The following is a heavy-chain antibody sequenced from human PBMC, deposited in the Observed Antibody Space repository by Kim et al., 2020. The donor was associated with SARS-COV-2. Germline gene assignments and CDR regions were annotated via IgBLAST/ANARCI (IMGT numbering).Heavy chain of an antibody. CDR3: ASGGYYYDSSGYYGPTLFDY. V-gene: IGHV1-18*01. CDR1: GYTFTSYG. CDR2: ISAYNGNT. Sequence: ASVKVSCKASGYTFTSYGISWVRHAPGQGLEWMGWISAYNGNTNYAQKLQGRVTMTTDTSTSTAYMELRSLRSDDTAVYYCASGGYYYDSSGYYGPTLFDYWGQGTLVTVSS. J-gene: IGHJ4*02. D-gene: IGHD3-22*01.